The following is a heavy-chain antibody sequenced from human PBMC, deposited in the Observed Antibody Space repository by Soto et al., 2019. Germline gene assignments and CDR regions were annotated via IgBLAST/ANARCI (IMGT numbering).Heavy chain of an antibody. Sequence: PSETLSLTCTVSGGSISSGDYYWSWIRQPPGKGLEWIGYIYYSGSTYYNPSLKSRVTISVDTSKNQFSLKLSSVAAADTAVYYCARDYYDSSGYYSYYYYGMDVWGQGTTVTVSS. CDR2: IYYSGST. J-gene: IGHJ6*02. V-gene: IGHV4-30-4*01. D-gene: IGHD3-22*01. CDR1: GGSISSGDYY. CDR3: ARDYYDSSGYYSYYYYGMDV.